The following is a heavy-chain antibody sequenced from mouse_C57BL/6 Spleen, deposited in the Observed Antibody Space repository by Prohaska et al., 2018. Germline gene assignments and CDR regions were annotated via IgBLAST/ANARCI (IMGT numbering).Heavy chain of an antibody. Sequence: LELVAAINSDGGSTYYPDTMERRFIISRDNTKKTLYLQMNSLRSEDTALYYCARHGDYYAMDYWGQGTSVTVSS. V-gene: IGHV5-2*01. D-gene: IGHD1-1*02. CDR3: ARHGDYYAMDY. CDR2: INSDGGST. J-gene: IGHJ4*01.